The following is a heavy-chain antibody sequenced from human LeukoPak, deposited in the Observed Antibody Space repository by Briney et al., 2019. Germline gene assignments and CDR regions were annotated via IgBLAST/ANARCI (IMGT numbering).Heavy chain of an antibody. CDR2: INAGNGNT. CDR3: ARLYSGYDSSEQLDY. D-gene: IGHD5-12*01. J-gene: IGHJ4*02. V-gene: IGHV1-3*01. CDR1: CYYFTTYY. Sequence: ASVEVSCKAACYYFTTYYKHWGGQAPRKRVKWMGRINAGNGNTKYSQKFQGRVTITRDTSASTAYMELSSLRSEDTAVYYCARLYSGYDSSEQLDYWGQGTLVTVSS.